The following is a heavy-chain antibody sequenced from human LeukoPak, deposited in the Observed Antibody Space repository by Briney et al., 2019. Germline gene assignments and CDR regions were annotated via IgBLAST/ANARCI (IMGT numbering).Heavy chain of an antibody. V-gene: IGHV4-31*03. J-gene: IGHJ6*02. CDR2: IYYSGST. CDR1: GGSISSGGYY. CDR3: ARDGRLERPFGMDV. Sequence: SETLSLTCTVSGGSISSGGYYWIWIRQHPGKGLEWIGYIYYSGSTYYSPSLKSRVTISVDTSKNQFSLKLSSVTAADTAVYYCARDGRLERPFGMDVWGQGTMVTVSS. D-gene: IGHD1-1*01.